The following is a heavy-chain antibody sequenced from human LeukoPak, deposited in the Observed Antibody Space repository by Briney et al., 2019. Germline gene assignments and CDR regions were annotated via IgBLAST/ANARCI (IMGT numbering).Heavy chain of an antibody. CDR2: IRSNSDGGTI. V-gene: IGHV3-15*07. Sequence: TGGSLRLSCATSGFTFSNAWMNWVRQAPGKGLEWVGRIRSNSDGGTIDYAAPVKGRFTLSRDDSKTTLYLQMNSLQTEDTAVYYCATDFYDSTWGQGTLVTISS. J-gene: IGHJ5*02. CDR1: GFTFSNAW. D-gene: IGHD3-22*01. CDR3: ATDFYDST.